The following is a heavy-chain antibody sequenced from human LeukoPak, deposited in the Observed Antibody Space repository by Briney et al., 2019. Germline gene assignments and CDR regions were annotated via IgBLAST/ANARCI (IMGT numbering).Heavy chain of an antibody. CDR3: AKEDVVVINIRYFQH. CDR2: ISYDGSNK. D-gene: IGHD3-22*01. J-gene: IGHJ1*01. Sequence: PGGSETLLCAASGFTFSSYGVHWVRQAPGKGLEWVAVISYDGSNKYYADSVKGRFTISRDNSKNTLYLQMNSLRTEDTAIYYCAKEDVVVINIRYFQHW. V-gene: IGHV3-30*18. CDR1: GFTFSSYG.